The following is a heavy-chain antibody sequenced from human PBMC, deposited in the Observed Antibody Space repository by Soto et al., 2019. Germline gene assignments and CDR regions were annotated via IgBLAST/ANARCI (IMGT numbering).Heavy chain of an antibody. J-gene: IGHJ5*02. Sequence: GGSLRLSCAASGFTFSSYSMNWVRQAPGKGLEWVSSISSSSSYIYYADSVKGRFTISRDNAKNSLYLQMNSLRAEDTAVYYCAREPSVAGRQNWFDPWGQGTLVTVSS. CDR1: GFTFSSYS. CDR3: AREPSVAGRQNWFDP. V-gene: IGHV3-21*01. CDR2: ISSSSSYI. D-gene: IGHD6-19*01.